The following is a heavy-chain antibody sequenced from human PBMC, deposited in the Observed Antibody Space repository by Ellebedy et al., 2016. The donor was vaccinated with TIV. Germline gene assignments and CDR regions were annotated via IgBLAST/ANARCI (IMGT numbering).Heavy chain of an antibody. CDR2: IYHSGIT. V-gene: IGHV4-39*01. CDR3: ARHYENSYYAMDV. J-gene: IGHJ6*02. D-gene: IGHD3-16*01. CDR1: GGSISSSSHY. Sequence: MPSETLSLTCTVSGGSISSSSHYRGWIRQPPGKGLEWIGSIYHSGITYYNPSLKSRVIISVDTSKNQFSLKLNSVTAADTAIYYCARHYENSYYAMDVWGQGTTVTVSS.